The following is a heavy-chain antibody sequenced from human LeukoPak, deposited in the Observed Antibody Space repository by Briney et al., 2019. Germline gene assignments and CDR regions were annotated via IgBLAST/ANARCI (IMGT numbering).Heavy chain of an antibody. CDR3: ARYSGSLGDAFDI. V-gene: IGHV3-21*01. CDR2: ISSSSSYI. D-gene: IGHD1-26*01. Sequence: GGSLRLSCAASGFTFSSYAMSWVRQAPGKGLEWVSSISSSSSYIYYADSVKGRFTISRDNAKNSLYLQMNSLRAEDTAVYYCARYSGSLGDAFDIWGQGTMVTVSS. CDR1: GFTFSSYA. J-gene: IGHJ3*02.